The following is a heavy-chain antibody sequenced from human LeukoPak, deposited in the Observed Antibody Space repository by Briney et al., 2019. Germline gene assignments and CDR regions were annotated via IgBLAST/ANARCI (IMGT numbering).Heavy chain of an antibody. V-gene: IGHV4-61*01. J-gene: IGHJ4*02. CDR2: ISYTGNT. CDR3: ARAYCSGTTCYVDD. Sequence: SETLSLTCTVSGASVRSSSNYWTWIRQPPGKGLEWIGYISYTGNTNYNPSLKSRVAISVDTSKNQFSLKLISVTAADTAVYYCARAYCSGTTCYVDDWGQGTLVTVSS. CDR1: GASVRSSSNY. D-gene: IGHD2-2*01.